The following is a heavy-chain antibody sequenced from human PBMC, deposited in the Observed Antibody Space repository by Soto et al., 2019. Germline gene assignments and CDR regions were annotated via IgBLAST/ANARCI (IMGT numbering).Heavy chain of an antibody. CDR3: AKGVVVAGIVGYFDY. Sequence: EVQLVESGGGLVQPGRSLRLSCAASGFTFDDYAMHWVRQAPGKGLEWVSTISWNSGIIGYADSVKGRFTIYRDNAKNSLNLQMNSLRAEDTALYYCAKGVVVAGIVGYFDYWGQGTLVTVSS. CDR1: GFTFDDYA. CDR2: ISWNSGII. J-gene: IGHJ4*02. V-gene: IGHV3-9*01. D-gene: IGHD2-21*02.